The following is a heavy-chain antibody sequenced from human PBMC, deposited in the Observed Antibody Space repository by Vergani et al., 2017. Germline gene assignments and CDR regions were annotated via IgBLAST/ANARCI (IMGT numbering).Heavy chain of an antibody. V-gene: IGHV4-34*01. J-gene: IGHJ3*02. CDR3: ARGGDWGTSLAFDI. CDR2: INHSGST. CDR1: GGSFSGSY. D-gene: IGHD3-16*01. Sequence: QVQLQQWGAGLLKPSETLSLTCAVYGGSFSGSYWSWIRQPPGKGLEWIGEINHSGSTNYNPSLKSRVTISVDTSKNQFSLKLSAVTAADPAVYYCARGGDWGTSLAFDIWGQGTMVTVSS.